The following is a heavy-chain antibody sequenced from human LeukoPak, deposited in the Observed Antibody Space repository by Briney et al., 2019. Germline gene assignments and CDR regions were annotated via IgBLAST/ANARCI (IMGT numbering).Heavy chain of an antibody. CDR2: IYYSGDT. V-gene: IGHV4-59*01. D-gene: IGHD4/OR15-4a*01. CDR1: RRSISGYS. Sequence: PSETLSLICTVSRRSISGYSWSWIRQSPGGGLEWIGYIYYSGDTAYNPSLRSRVTMSVDTSKNQFSLQLKSMTTADTAVYYCVRGPYGASISKWFDPWGQGTQVIVS. J-gene: IGHJ5*02. CDR3: VRGPYGASISKWFDP.